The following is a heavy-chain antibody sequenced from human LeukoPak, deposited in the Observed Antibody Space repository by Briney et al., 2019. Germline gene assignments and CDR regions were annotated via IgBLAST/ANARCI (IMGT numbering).Heavy chain of an antibody. Sequence: SETLSLTCTVSGGSISSYYWSWIRQPPGKGLEWIGYIYYSGSTNYNPSLKSRVTISVDTSKNQFSLKLSSVTAADTAAYYCARDCGGDCYQNAFDIWGQGTMVAVSS. CDR2: IYYSGST. CDR1: GGSISSYY. J-gene: IGHJ3*02. D-gene: IGHD2-21*02. V-gene: IGHV4-59*01. CDR3: ARDCGGDCYQNAFDI.